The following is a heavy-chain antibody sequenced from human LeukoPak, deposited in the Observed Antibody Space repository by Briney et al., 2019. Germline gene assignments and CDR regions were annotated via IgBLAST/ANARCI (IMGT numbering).Heavy chain of an antibody. D-gene: IGHD6-19*01. V-gene: IGHV3-66*01. CDR2: IYSGGTT. J-gene: IGHJ5*02. CDR3: ASSTVAGTHWFDP. Sequence: GGSLRLSCAASGFTVSNNYLHWVRQAPGKGLEWVSVIYSGGTTYYADSVKGRFTISRDNSKNTLYLQMNSLRAEDTAVYYCASSTVAGTHWFDPWGQGTLVTVSS. CDR1: GFTVSNNY.